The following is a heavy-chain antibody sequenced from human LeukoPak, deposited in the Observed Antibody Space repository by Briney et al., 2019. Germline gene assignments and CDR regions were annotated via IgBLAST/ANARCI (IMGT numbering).Heavy chain of an antibody. V-gene: IGHV4-59*01. CDR1: GGSISSYY. CDR2: VYYSGST. J-gene: IGHJ5*02. Sequence: PSETLSLTCTVSGGSISSYYWSWIRQPPGNGLEWIGYVYYSGSTNYNPSLKSRVTISVDTSKNQFSLKLSSVTAADTAVYYCARELPTYYYDSSGYPNRLGWFDPWGQGTLVTVSS. CDR3: ARELPTYYYDSSGYPNRLGWFDP. D-gene: IGHD3-22*01.